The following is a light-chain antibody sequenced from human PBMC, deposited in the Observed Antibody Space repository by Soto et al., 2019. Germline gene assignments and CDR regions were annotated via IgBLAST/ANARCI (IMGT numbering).Light chain of an antibody. CDR2: GAS. CDR3: QQYGSSHT. Sequence: EIVLTQSPGTLSLSPGGRATLSCRASQSVSNNYLAWYQQKPGQAPRLLIYGASSRATGIPDRFSGSGSGTDFTLTISSLEPEDFGVYYCQQYGSSHTFGQGTRLEI. J-gene: IGKJ5*01. CDR1: QSVSNNY. V-gene: IGKV3-20*01.